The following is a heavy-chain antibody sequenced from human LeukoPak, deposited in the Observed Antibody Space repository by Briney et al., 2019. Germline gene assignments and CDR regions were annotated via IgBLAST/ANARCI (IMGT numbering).Heavy chain of an antibody. J-gene: IGHJ3*02. Sequence: SETLSLTCSVSGGSINSFYWSWIRQPPGKGLEWIGYIYYSGSTNYNPSLKSRVTISVDTSKNQFSLNLSSVTAADTAVYYCARHWGSRGAYDIWGQGTMVTVSS. CDR3: ARHWGSRGAYDI. D-gene: IGHD7-27*01. CDR2: IYYSGST. V-gene: IGHV4-59*01. CDR1: GGSINSFY.